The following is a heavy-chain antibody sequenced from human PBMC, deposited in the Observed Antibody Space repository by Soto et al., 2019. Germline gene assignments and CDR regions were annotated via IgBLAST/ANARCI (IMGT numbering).Heavy chain of an antibody. CDR2: IKPGTSDI. CDR3: ARQLSHICDS. D-gene: IGHD3-3*02. CDR1: GYKFGSSW. Sequence: PVESLKISCNGVGYKFGSSWIGWVRQMPGKGLEWMGIIKPGTSDIRYSPSCRGHVTISADEAVSTAYLQWSSLKASDTAMYYCARQLSHICDSWGQGTLVTVSS. V-gene: IGHV5-51*01. J-gene: IGHJ4*02.